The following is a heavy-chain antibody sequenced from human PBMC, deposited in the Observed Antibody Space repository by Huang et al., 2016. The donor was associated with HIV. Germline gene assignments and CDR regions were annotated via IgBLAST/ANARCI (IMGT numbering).Heavy chain of an antibody. CDR1: GGSFSGYF. J-gene: IGHJ5*01. Sequence: QVQLEQWGAGLLKPSETLSLTCAVYGGSFSGYFWNWIRQSPGKGLEWIGQINQAGVTDYNPSHKSRATISVDTSKNQFSLRLTSVTAADTAIYYCAREIMISFGGPFDSWGHENLVTVSS. CDR3: AREIMISFGGPFDS. D-gene: IGHD3-16*01. V-gene: IGHV4-34*02. CDR2: INQAGVT.